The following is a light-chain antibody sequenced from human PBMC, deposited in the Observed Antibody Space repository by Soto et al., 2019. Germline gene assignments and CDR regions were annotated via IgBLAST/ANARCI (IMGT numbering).Light chain of an antibody. Sequence: EIVLTQSPGTLSLSPGERATLSCRASQSVSSTYLAWYQQKPGQAPRLLIYVASSRATGIPDRFIGSGSGTDFTLTISRLEPEDFAVYYGQQYGSSPPITFGQGTRLEIK. J-gene: IGKJ5*01. CDR1: QSVSSTY. CDR2: VAS. CDR3: QQYGSSPPIT. V-gene: IGKV3-20*01.